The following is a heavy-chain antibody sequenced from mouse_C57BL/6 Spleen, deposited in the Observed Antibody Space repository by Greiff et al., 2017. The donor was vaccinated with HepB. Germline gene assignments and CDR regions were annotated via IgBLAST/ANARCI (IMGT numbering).Heavy chain of an antibody. CDR3: ARGLLYYFDY. D-gene: IGHD3-3*01. CDR1: GYTFTSYG. V-gene: IGHV1-81*01. CDR2: IYPRSGNT. Sequence: QVQLQQSGAELARPGASVKLSCKASGYTFTSYGISWVKQRTGQGLEWIGEIYPRSGNTYYNEKFKGKATLTADKSSSTAYIELSSLTSEDSAVYFCARGLLYYFDYWGQGTTLTVSS. J-gene: IGHJ2*01.